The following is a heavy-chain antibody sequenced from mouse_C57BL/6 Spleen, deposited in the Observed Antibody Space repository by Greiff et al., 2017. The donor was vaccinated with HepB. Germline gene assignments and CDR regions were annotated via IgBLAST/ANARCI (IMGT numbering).Heavy chain of an antibody. CDR1: GFTFSDYG. V-gene: IGHV5-17*01. Sequence: EVKLVESGGGLVKPGGSLKLSCAASGFTFSDYGMHWVRQAPEKGLEWVAYISSGSSTIYYAEPVKGRFTISRDNAKNTLFLQMTSLRSEDTAMYYCARRGIYYGNYPNAMDYWGQGTSVTVSS. CDR3: ARRGIYYGNYPNAMDY. D-gene: IGHD2-1*01. J-gene: IGHJ4*01. CDR2: ISSGSSTI.